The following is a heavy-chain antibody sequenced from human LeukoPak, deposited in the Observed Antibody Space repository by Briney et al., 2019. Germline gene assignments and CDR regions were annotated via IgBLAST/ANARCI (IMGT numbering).Heavy chain of an antibody. CDR1: GFTFSSYW. CDR2: IKQDGSEK. Sequence: GSLRLSCAASGFTFSSYWMSWVRQAPGKGLEWVANIKQDGSEKYYVDSVKGRFTISRDNAKNSLYLQMNSLRAEDTAVYYCARDLYYYGSGSYYNYFDYWGQGTLVTVSS. V-gene: IGHV3-7*01. CDR3: ARDLYYYGSGSYYNYFDY. J-gene: IGHJ4*02. D-gene: IGHD3-10*01.